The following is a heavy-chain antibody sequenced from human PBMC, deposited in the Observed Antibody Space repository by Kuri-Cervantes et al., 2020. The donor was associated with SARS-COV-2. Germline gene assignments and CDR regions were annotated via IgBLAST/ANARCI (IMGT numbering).Heavy chain of an antibody. J-gene: IGHJ6*03. V-gene: IGHV3-30*02. CDR1: GFTFSSYA. CDR2: IRYDGSNK. D-gene: IGHD1-26*01. CDR3: AKVVSYRYYYYMDV. Sequence: GGSLRLSCAASGFTFSSYAMSWVRQAPGKGLEWVAFIRYDGSNKYYADSVKGRFTISRDNSKNMLYLQMNSLRAEDTAVYYCAKVVSYRYYYYMDVWGKGTTVTV.